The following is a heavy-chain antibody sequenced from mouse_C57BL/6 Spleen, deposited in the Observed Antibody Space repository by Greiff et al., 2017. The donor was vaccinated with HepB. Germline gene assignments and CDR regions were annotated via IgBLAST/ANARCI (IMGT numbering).Heavy chain of an antibody. CDR1: GYTFTDYY. Sequence: EVQLQQSGPELVKPGASVKISCKASGYTFTDYYMNWVKQSHGKSLEWIGDINPNNGGTSYNQKFKGKATLTVDKSSSTAYMELRSLTSEDSAVYYCAAAYSDWDLAYWGQGTLVTVSA. CDR2: INPNNGGT. J-gene: IGHJ3*01. V-gene: IGHV1-26*01. CDR3: AAAYSDWDLAY. D-gene: IGHD4-1*01.